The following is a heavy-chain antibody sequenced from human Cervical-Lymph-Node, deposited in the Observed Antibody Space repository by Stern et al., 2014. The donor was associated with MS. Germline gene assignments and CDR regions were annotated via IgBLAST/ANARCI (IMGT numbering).Heavy chain of an antibody. Sequence: QVQLVESGPGLVKPSGTLSLTCAVSDGSISSSNWWTWVRQPPAKGLEWIGEIYHSGSTNYNPSLKSRVTMSVDKSKNQFSLRLSSVTAADTAVYYCAKMGVTDTFWYFDLGGRGTLVTVSS. CDR3: AKMGVTDTFWYFDL. J-gene: IGHJ2*01. CDR2: IYHSGST. D-gene: IGHD2-21*02. V-gene: IGHV4-4*02. CDR1: DGSISSSNW.